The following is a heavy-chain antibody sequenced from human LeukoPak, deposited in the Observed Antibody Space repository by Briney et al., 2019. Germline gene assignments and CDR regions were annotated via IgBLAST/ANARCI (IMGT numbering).Heavy chain of an antibody. V-gene: IGHV1-18*01. Sequence: ASVKVSCKASGYTFTSYGISWVRQAPGQGLEWMGWISAYNGNTNYAQKLQGRVTMTTDTSTSTAYMELRSLRSDDTAVYYCARDLKRYCGGDCYSYYFDHWGQGTLVTVSS. D-gene: IGHD2-21*02. J-gene: IGHJ4*02. CDR2: ISAYNGNT. CDR3: ARDLKRYCGGDCYSYYFDH. CDR1: GYTFTSYG.